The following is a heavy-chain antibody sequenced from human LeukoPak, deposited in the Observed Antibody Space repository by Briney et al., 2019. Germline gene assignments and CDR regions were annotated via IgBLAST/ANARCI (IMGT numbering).Heavy chain of an antibody. CDR1: GGSLRRTSYF. J-gene: IGHJ3*02. CDR3: AKAGVRYYDSSGLHAFDI. Sequence: PSETLSLTCTVTGGSLRRTSYFWGWIRQPPGKGLEWIGTIYYSGSTYYNPSLKSRVTMSVDTSRNQFSLKLSSVNAADTAVYYCAKAGVRYYDSSGLHAFDIWGQGTMVTVSS. V-gene: IGHV4-39*01. D-gene: IGHD3-22*01. CDR2: IYYSGST.